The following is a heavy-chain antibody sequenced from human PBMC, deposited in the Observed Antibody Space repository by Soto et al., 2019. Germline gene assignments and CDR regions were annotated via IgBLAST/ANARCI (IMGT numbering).Heavy chain of an antibody. J-gene: IGHJ4*02. CDR2: INHSGST. Sequence: SETLSLTCAVYGGSFSGYYWSWIRQPPGKGLEWIGEINHSGSTNYNPSLKSRVTISVDTSKNQFSLKLSSVTAADTAVYYCARGGSSQEVAVAYYFDYWGQGTLVTVSS. CDR1: GGSFSGYY. D-gene: IGHD6-19*01. V-gene: IGHV4-34*01. CDR3: ARGGSSQEVAVAYYFDY.